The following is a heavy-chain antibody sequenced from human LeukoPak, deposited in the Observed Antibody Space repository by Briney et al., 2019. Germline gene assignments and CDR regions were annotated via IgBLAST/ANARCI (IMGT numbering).Heavy chain of an antibody. V-gene: IGHV1-3*01. CDR1: GYTFTSYA. Sequence: GASVKVSCKASGYTFTSYAMHWVRQAPGQRLEWMGWINAGNGNTKYSQKFQGRVTMTRDTSTSTVYMELSSLRSEDTAVYYCARDPGSSYDYWGQGTLVTVSS. CDR3: ARDPGSSYDY. D-gene: IGHD1-26*01. CDR2: INAGNGNT. J-gene: IGHJ4*02.